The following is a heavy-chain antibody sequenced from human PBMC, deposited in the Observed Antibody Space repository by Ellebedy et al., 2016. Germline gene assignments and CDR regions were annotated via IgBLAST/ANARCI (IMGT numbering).Heavy chain of an antibody. V-gene: IGHV3-33*01. D-gene: IGHD1-26*01. Sequence: GESLKISCAASGFTFSSYGMHWVRQAPGKGLEWVAVIWYDGSNKYYADSVKGRFTISRDNSKNTLYLQMNSLRAEDTAVYYCARDRPPRASVGEGAFDIWGQGTMVTVSS. J-gene: IGHJ3*02. CDR1: GFTFSSYG. CDR2: IWYDGSNK. CDR3: ARDRPPRASVGEGAFDI.